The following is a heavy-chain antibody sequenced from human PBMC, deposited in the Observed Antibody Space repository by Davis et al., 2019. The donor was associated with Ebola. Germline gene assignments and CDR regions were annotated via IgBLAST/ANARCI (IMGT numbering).Heavy chain of an antibody. D-gene: IGHD6-19*01. CDR2: IYPDDSDT. CDR3: ARHPKYSSGWRFFDY. J-gene: IGHJ4*02. V-gene: IGHV5-51*01. CDR1: GYSFTSLW. Sequence: PGGSLRLSCKTSGYSFTSLWIAWVRQMPGKGLEWMGIIYPDDSDTRYSPSFQGQVTISADKSISTAYLQWGSLKASDTAIYYCARHPKYSSGWRFFDYWGQGTLVTASS.